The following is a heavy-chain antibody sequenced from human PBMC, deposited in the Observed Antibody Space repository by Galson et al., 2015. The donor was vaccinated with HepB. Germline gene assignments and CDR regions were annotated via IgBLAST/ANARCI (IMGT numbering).Heavy chain of an antibody. CDR2: VNHSGST. J-gene: IGHJ4*02. CDR3: ASRGGGDYEMDY. CDR1: GGSFSGYY. D-gene: IGHD4-17*01. Sequence: SETLSLTCAVYGGSFSGYYWSWIRQPPGKGLEWIGEVNHSGSTNYNPSLKSRVTISADTSKNQFSLKLSSVTAADTAVYYCASRGGGDYEMDYWGQGTLVTVSS. V-gene: IGHV4-34*01.